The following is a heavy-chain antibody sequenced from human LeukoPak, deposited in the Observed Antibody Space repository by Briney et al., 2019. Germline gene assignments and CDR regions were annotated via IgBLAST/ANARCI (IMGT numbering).Heavy chain of an antibody. Sequence: PSETLSLTCTVSGGSISANYWIWMRQPAGKGLEYIGRIYSSGSTNYNPSLKSRVTMSVDTSKNQFSLKLSSVTAADTAVYYCASISSGSYPYWGQGTLVTVSS. CDR2: IYSSGST. V-gene: IGHV4-4*07. CDR1: GGSISANY. CDR3: ASISSGSYPY. D-gene: IGHD1-26*01. J-gene: IGHJ4*02.